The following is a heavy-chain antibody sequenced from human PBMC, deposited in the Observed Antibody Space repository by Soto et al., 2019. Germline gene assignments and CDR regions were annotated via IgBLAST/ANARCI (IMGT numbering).Heavy chain of an antibody. CDR1: GYTFTGYY. CDR2: INPNSGGT. V-gene: IGHV1-2*04. Sequence: ASVKVSCKAYGYTFTGYYMHWVRQAPGQGLEWMGWINPNSGGTNYAQKFQGWVTMTRDTSISTAYMELSRLRSDDTAVYYCARGRDGYNYIDYWGQGTLVTVSS. D-gene: IGHD5-12*01. J-gene: IGHJ4*02. CDR3: ARGRDGYNYIDY.